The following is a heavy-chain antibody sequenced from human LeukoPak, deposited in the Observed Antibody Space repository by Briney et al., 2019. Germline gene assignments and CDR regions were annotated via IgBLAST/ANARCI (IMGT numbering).Heavy chain of an antibody. V-gene: IGHV3-30*04. Sequence: PGGSLRLSCAASGFTFSSYAMHWVRQAPGKGLEWVAVISYDGSNKYYADSVKGRFTISRDNSKNTLYLQMNSLRAEDTAVYYCAGIAAPLWGQGTLVTVSS. J-gene: IGHJ4*02. D-gene: IGHD6-6*01. CDR2: ISYDGSNK. CDR3: AGIAAPL. CDR1: GFTFSSYA.